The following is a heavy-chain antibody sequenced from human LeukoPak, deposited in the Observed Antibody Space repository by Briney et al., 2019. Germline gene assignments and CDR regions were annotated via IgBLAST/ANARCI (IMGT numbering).Heavy chain of an antibody. V-gene: IGHV3-30*18. J-gene: IGHJ4*02. D-gene: IGHD1-14*01. CDR2: ISYDGSNK. Sequence: RSLRLSCAASGFAFSSYGMHWVRQAPGKGLEWVAVISYDGSNKYYADSVKGRFTISRDNSKNTLYLQMNSLRAEDTAVYYCAKGPPGLDYWGQGTLVTVSS. CDR3: AKGPPGLDY. CDR1: GFAFSSYG.